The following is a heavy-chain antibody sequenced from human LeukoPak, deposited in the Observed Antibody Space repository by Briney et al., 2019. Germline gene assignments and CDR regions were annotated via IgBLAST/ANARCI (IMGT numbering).Heavy chain of an antibody. Sequence: GGSLRLSCAASGFTFSSYSMNWVRQAPGKGLEWVSYISSSSSTIYYADSVKGRFTISRDNAKNSLYLQMNSLRAEDTAVYYCAREGYSSSWYKGSFDYWGQGTPVTVSS. V-gene: IGHV3-48*04. D-gene: IGHD6-13*01. CDR2: ISSSSSTI. J-gene: IGHJ4*02. CDR1: GFTFSSYS. CDR3: AREGYSSSWYKGSFDY.